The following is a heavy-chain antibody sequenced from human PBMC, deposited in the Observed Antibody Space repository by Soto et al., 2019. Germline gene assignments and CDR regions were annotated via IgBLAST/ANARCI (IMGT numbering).Heavy chain of an antibody. CDR3: AAVGGMVGYYYGLDV. Sequence: GASVKVSCKASGFTFTSSAFQWVRQARGQRLEWIGWIVVGSGNTNYAQKFQERVTITRDMSTTTAYMELSSLRSEDTAVYYCAAVGGMVGYYYGLDVWGQGTTVTVSS. J-gene: IGHJ6*02. CDR2: IVVGSGNT. V-gene: IGHV1-58*01. CDR1: GFTFTSSA. D-gene: IGHD2-15*01.